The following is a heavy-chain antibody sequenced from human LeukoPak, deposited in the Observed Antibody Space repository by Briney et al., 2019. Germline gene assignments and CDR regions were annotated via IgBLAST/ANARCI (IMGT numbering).Heavy chain of an antibody. CDR3: AKGQRGGSYFDN. D-gene: IGHD3-16*01. J-gene: IGHJ4*02. V-gene: IGHV3-23*01. CDR2: ISHSGGNT. CDR1: GLTFSNSD. Sequence: PGGSLRLSCAVSGLTFSNSDMSWVRQAPGKGLDWVSAISHSGGNTYYADSVKGRFTISRDNSKSTLYLQMNSLRAEDTAVYYCAKGQRGGSYFDNWGQGTLVTVSS.